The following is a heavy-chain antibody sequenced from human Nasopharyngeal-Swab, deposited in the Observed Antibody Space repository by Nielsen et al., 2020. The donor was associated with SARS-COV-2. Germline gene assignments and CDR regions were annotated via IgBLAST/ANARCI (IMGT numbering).Heavy chain of an antibody. Sequence: ASVKVSCKASGYTFTSYAMHWVRQAPGQRLEWMGWINAGNGNTKYSQKFQGRVTITRDTSASKAYMELSSLRSEDTAVYYCARLESGYYPDYWGQGTLVTVSS. V-gene: IGHV1-3*01. CDR3: ARLESGYYPDY. CDR1: GYTFTSYA. D-gene: IGHD3-22*01. CDR2: INAGNGNT. J-gene: IGHJ4*02.